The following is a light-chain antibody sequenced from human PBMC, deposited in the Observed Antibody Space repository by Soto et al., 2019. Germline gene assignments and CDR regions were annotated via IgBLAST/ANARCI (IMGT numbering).Light chain of an antibody. Sequence: QSALTQPPSVSGAPGQRVTISCTGSSSNIGADYDVHWFQQLPGTAPKLLIYGNTNRPSGVPDRFSGSKSGTSASLAITGLQADDEAEYYCQSYDGSLNWLFGGGTKVTVL. CDR2: GNT. CDR3: QSYDGSLNWL. V-gene: IGLV1-40*01. J-gene: IGLJ3*02. CDR1: SSNIGADYD.